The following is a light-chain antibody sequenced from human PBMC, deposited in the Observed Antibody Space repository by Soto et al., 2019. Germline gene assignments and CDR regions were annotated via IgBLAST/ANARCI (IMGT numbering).Light chain of an antibody. CDR1: QSVSSNY. J-gene: IGKJ2*01. Sequence: EIVLTQSPGTLSLSPGERATLSCRASQSVSSNYLAWYQQTPGQAPRLLMYGASSRATGIPDRFSGSGSGTDFTLTISRLEPEDFAVYYCQQYGTSPYTFGQGTKLEIK. CDR2: GAS. CDR3: QQYGTSPYT. V-gene: IGKV3-20*01.